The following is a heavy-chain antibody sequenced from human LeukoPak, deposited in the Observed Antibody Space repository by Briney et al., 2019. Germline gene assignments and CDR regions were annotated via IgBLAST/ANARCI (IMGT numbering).Heavy chain of an antibody. CDR3: ARVGYTYGYADH. Sequence: PSETLSLTCTVSGGSISSGGYYWSWIRQHPGKGLEWIGYIYYSGSTYYNPSLKSRVTISVDTSKNQFSLNLSSVTAADTAVYYCARVGYTYGYADHWGQGTLVTVSS. CDR2: IYYSGST. D-gene: IGHD5-18*01. V-gene: IGHV4-31*03. CDR1: GGSISSGGYY. J-gene: IGHJ4*02.